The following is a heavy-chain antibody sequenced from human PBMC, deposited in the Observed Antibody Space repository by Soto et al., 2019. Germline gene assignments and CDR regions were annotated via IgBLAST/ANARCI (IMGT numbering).Heavy chain of an antibody. D-gene: IGHD2-2*01. CDR3: ARDPYLGYCSSTSCRHDAFDI. J-gene: IGHJ3*02. Sequence: ASVKVSCKASGYTFTSYGISWVRQAPGQGLEWMGWISAYNGNTNYAQKLQGRVTMTTDTSTSTAYMELRSLRSDDTAVYYCARDPYLGYCSSTSCRHDAFDIWGQGTMVTV. CDR1: GYTFTSYG. CDR2: ISAYNGNT. V-gene: IGHV1-18*01.